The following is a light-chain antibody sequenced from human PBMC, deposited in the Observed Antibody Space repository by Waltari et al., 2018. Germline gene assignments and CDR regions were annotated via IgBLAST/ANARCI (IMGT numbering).Light chain of an antibody. CDR3: QQHNSHPWT. J-gene: IGKJ1*01. V-gene: IGKV1-17*03. Sequence: DVQITQFPSSSTASVGDRVNITCRASQTISSYLAWYQQKPGKVPKRLIYAASSLESGVPSRFSGSGSGTEFTLTISSLQPEDFATYYCQQHNSHPWTFGQGTKVEIK. CDR1: QTISSY. CDR2: AAS.